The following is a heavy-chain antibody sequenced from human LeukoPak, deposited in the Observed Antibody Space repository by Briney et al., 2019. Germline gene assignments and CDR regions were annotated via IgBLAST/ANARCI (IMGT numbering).Heavy chain of an antibody. CDR1: GFTFSSYW. D-gene: IGHD3-16*02. CDR3: ARERALNWFDP. Sequence: GGSLRLSCAASGFTFSSYWMSWVRQAPGKGLEWVANIKQDGSDKYYVDSVKGRFTISRDNPKNSLYLQMNSLRAEDTAVYYCARERALNWFDPWGQGTLVTVSS. CDR2: IKQDGSDK. V-gene: IGHV3-7*01. J-gene: IGHJ5*02.